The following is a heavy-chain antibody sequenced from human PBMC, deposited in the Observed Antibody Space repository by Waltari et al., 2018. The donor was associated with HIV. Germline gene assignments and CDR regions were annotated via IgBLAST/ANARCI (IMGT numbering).Heavy chain of an antibody. D-gene: IGHD1-26*01. J-gene: IGHJ2*01. CDR1: VGPTKHSKYF. CDR2: IYYSGST. Sequence: HLQLQESGPAPATPPETLSATGMPTVGPTKHSKYFGGWICQNPGKGLEWIGSIYYSGSTYYNPSLKSRVTISVDTSKNQFSLKLSTVTTADTAVFYCARHALRVGAAYWNFDLWGRGTLVTVSS. V-gene: IGHV4-39*01. CDR3: ARHALRVGAAYWNFDL.